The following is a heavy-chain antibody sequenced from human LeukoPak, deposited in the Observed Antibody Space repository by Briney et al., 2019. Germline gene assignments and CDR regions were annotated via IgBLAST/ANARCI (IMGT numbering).Heavy chain of an antibody. CDR2: IKQDGSEK. Sequence: PGGSLRLSCAASGFTFSSYWMSWVRQAPGKGLEGVANIKQDGSEKYYVDSVKGRFTISRDNAKNSLYLQMNSLRAEDTAVYYCAKDLSPGYYYGSGSYLGMDVWGQGTTVTVSS. D-gene: IGHD3-10*01. J-gene: IGHJ6*02. CDR1: GFTFSSYW. V-gene: IGHV3-7*03. CDR3: AKDLSPGYYYGSGSYLGMDV.